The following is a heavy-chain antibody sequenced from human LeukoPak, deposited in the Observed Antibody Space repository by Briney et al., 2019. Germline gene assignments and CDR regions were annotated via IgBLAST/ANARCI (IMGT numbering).Heavy chain of an antibody. CDR3: ARVQDSGLFRWY. CDR2: IYDDGST. D-gene: IGHD1-26*01. J-gene: IGHJ4*02. V-gene: IGHV3-66*01. Sequence: GGSLRLSCATSGFTVSNKYMTWVRQAPGKGLEWVSVIYDDGSTYYADSVRGRFTISRDNTKNTLYLRMNSLRAEDTAVYYCARVQDSGLFRWYWGQGTLVTVSS. CDR1: GFTVSNKY.